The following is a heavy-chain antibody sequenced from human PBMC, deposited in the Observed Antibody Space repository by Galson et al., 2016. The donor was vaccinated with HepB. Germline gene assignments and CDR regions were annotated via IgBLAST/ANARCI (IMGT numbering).Heavy chain of an antibody. J-gene: IGHJ6*03. D-gene: IGHD6-13*01. CDR2: ILHNGRT. CDR1: GAPINNYY. V-gene: IGHV4-59*01. CDR3: VRDSPNMAAAFKSLDYDYYYMDV. Sequence: ETLSLTCTVSGAPINNYYWSWIRQPPGKGLEWIGYILHNGRTNYNPSLKSRVTISVDTSKNQFSLNLRSVTAADTAVYYCVRDSPNMAAAFKSLDYDYYYMDVWGKGTTVIVSS.